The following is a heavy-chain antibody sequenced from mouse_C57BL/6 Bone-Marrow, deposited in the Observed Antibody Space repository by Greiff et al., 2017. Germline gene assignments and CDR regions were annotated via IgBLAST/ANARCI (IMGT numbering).Heavy chain of an antibody. CDR1: GYTFTSYW. CDR2: IDPSDSYT. D-gene: IGHD1-1*01. Sequence: VQLQQPGAELVRPGTSVKLSCKASGYTFTSYWMHWVKQRPGQGLEWIGVIDPSDSYTNYNQKFKGKATLTVDTSSSTAYMQLSSLTSEDSAVYYCARWRFITTVNYFDYWGQGTTLTVSS. CDR3: ARWRFITTVNYFDY. V-gene: IGHV1-59*01. J-gene: IGHJ2*01.